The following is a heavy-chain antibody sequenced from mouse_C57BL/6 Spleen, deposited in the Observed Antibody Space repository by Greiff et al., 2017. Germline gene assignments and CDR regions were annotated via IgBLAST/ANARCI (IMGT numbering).Heavy chain of an antibody. CDR2: ISSGGSTI. V-gene: IGHV5-17*01. J-gene: IGHJ4*01. CDR3: ARQGSNYAYAMDY. CDR1: GFTFSDYG. Sequence: EVKLVESGGGLVKPGGSLKLSCAASGFTFSDYGMHWVRQAPEKGLEWVAYISSGGSTIYYADTVKGRFTISRDNAKNTLFLQMTSLRSEDTAMYYCARQGSNYAYAMDYWGQGTSVTVSS. D-gene: IGHD2-5*01.